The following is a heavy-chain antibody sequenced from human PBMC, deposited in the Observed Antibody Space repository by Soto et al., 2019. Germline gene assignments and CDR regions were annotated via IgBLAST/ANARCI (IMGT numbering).Heavy chain of an antibody. D-gene: IGHD3-3*01. Sequence: PGKGLEWMGRIDPSDSYTNYSPSFQGHVTISADKSISTAYLQWSSLKASDTAMYYCARHKYDFWSGYSYYYYGMDVWGQGTTVTVSS. V-gene: IGHV5-10-1*01. J-gene: IGHJ6*02. CDR2: IDPSDSYT. CDR3: ARHKYDFWSGYSYYYYGMDV.